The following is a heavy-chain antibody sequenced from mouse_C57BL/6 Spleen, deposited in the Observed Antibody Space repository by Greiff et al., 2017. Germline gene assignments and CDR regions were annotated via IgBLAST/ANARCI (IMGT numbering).Heavy chain of an antibody. CDR2: IRSKSNNYAT. J-gene: IGHJ2*01. CDR1: GFSFNTYA. Sequence: EVQLVESGGGLVQPKGSLKLSCAASGFSFNTYAMNWVRQAPGKGLEWVARIRSKSNNYATYYANSVKDRFTISRDDSESMLYLQMNNLKTEDTAMYYCVRGGNYFDYWGQGTTLTVSS. CDR3: VRGGNYFDY. V-gene: IGHV10-1*01.